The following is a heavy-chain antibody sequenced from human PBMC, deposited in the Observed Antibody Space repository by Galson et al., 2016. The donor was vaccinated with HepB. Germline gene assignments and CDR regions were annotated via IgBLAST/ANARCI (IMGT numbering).Heavy chain of an antibody. CDR2: INPDGSKR. V-gene: IGHV3-74*01. Sequence: SLRLSCAASGFSFSGSSMNWVRQAPGKGLVWVSDINPDGSKRTYADSVKGRFTISRDSAKNTLYLQMSSLRVEDTAVYYCVRGTIWPGVDYWGQGTLVSVSS. CDR1: GFSFSGSS. J-gene: IGHJ4*02. CDR3: VRGTIWPGVDY.